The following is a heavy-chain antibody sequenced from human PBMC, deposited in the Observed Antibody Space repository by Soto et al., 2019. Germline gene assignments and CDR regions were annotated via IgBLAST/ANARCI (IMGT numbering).Heavy chain of an antibody. CDR2: ISAYNGNT. CDR3: ARDGSGMITMVRGVTFYYYGMDV. V-gene: IGHV1-18*01. CDR1: GYTFTSYG. Sequence: QVQLVQSGAEVKKPGASVKVSCNASGYTFTSYGISWVRQAPGQGLEWMGWISAYNGNTNYAQKLQGRVTMTTDTATRTAYMELRSLGSDVTAVYYCARDGSGMITMVRGVTFYYYGMDVWGQGTTVTVSS. J-gene: IGHJ6*02. D-gene: IGHD3-10*01.